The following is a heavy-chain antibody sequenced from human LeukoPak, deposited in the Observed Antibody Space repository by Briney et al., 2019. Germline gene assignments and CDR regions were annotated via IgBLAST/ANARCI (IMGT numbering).Heavy chain of an antibody. CDR2: IRSHPGST. V-gene: IGHV3-64D*06. Sequence: QXPGKGLQYVSAIRSHPGSTYYADSVKCRFTISRDNSKNTLYLQMRSLRAEDTPVYYCVAVAGYWPQGPLLTVSS. J-gene: IGHJ4*02. D-gene: IGHD6-19*01. CDR3: VAVAGY.